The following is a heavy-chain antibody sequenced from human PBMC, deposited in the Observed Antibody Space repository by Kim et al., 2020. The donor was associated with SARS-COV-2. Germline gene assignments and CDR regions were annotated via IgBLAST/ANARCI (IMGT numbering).Heavy chain of an antibody. CDR3: AKPVHYYDSSGSLGAWARDY. CDR2: ISGSGGST. D-gene: IGHD3-22*01. V-gene: IGHV3-23*01. J-gene: IGHJ4*02. CDR1: GFTFSSYA. Sequence: GGSLRLSCAASGFTFSSYAMSWVRQAPGKGLEWVSAISGSGGSTYYADSVKGRFTISRDNSKNTLYLQMNSLRAEDTAVYYCAKPVHYYDSSGSLGAWARDYWGQGTLVTVSS.